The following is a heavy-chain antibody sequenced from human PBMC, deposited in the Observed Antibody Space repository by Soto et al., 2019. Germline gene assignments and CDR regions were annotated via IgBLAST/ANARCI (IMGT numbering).Heavy chain of an antibody. Sequence: PGGSLRLSCTASGFTFGDYAMSWFRQAPGKGLEWVGFIRSKAYGGTTEYAASVKGRFTISRDDSKSIAHLQMNSLKTEDTAVYYGTRECSGGSCYRDWGQGTLVTVSS. V-gene: IGHV3-49*03. CDR3: TRECSGGSCYRD. D-gene: IGHD2-15*01. CDR1: GFTFGDYA. CDR2: IRSKAYGGTT. J-gene: IGHJ4*02.